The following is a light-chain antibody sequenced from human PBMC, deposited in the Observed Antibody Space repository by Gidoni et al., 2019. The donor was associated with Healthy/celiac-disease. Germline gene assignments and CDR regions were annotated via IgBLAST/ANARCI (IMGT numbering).Light chain of an antibody. CDR2: AAS. CDR3: QQSYSTPIT. CDR1: QSITSY. Sequence: DMPMTPSPSSLSASVRDRVTITCRASQSITSYLNWYQQKPGKAPKLLIYAASSLQSGVPSRFSGSGSGTDFTLTISSLQPEDFATYYCQQSYSTPITFXHXTRLEIK. J-gene: IGKJ5*01. V-gene: IGKV1-39*01.